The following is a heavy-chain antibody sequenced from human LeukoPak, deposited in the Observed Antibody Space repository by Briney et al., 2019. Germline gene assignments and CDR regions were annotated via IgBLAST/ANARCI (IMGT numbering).Heavy chain of an antibody. CDR2: IYHDGTNK. CDR1: GFTFSKHG. Sequence: GGSLRLSCASSGFTFSKHGMHWVRQAPGKGLEWVAVIYHDGTNKYYAHSVKGRFTISRDNSKNTVYLQMNSLRVDDTAVYYCAKDWGTSGDGSSFGFFDYWGQGALVTVSS. V-gene: IGHV3-33*06. D-gene: IGHD3-16*01. CDR3: AKDWGTSGDGSSFGFFDY. J-gene: IGHJ4*02.